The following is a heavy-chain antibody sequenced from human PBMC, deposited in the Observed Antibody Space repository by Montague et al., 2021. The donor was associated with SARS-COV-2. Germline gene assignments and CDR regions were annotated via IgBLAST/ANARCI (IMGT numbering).Heavy chain of an antibody. CDR2: VYYSGST. D-gene: IGHD3-3*01. CDR1: GGSISSSSYY. Sequence: ETLSLTCTVSGGSISSSSYYWGWIRQPPGNGLEWIGSVYYSGSTYYNPSLKSRVTISVDTSKNQFSLKLSSVTSADTAVYYCARDGSLRFESWIGPRHYYSGIDVWGQGTTVTVSS. J-gene: IGHJ6*02. V-gene: IGHV4-39*07. CDR3: ARDGSLRFESWIGPRHYYSGIDV.